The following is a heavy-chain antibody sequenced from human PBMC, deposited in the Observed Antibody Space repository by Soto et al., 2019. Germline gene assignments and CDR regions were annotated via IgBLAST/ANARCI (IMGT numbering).Heavy chain of an antibody. V-gene: IGHV1-46*01. Sequence: ASVKVSCKASGYTFTSYYMHWVRQAPGQGLEWMGIINLSGGSTNYAQKLQERVAMTRDTSTSTVYMELNSLRSEDTAVYYCAAAPRGYFDWLGYYYYGMDVWGQGTTVTVSS. J-gene: IGHJ6*02. CDR2: INLSGGST. D-gene: IGHD3-9*01. CDR1: GYTFTSYY. CDR3: AAAPRGYFDWLGYYYYGMDV.